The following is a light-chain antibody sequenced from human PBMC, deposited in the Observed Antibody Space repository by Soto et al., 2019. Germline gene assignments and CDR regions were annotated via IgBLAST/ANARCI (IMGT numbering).Light chain of an antibody. Sequence: HSVLTQPASVNGSPGQSITISCAGTSSDVGGYNYVSWYQQHPGKAPKLIICDVSNRPSGVSSRFSGSKSGNTASLTISGLQAEDEADYYCSSFAGTSYVFGTGTKVTVL. CDR2: DVS. CDR3: SSFAGTSYV. V-gene: IGLV2-14*01. J-gene: IGLJ1*01. CDR1: SSDVGGYNY.